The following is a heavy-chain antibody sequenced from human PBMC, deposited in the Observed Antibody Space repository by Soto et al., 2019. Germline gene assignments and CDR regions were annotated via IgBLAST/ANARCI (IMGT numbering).Heavy chain of an antibody. CDR1: GYSFTSYW. J-gene: IGHJ4*02. Sequence: EVQLVQSGAEVKKPGESLRISCKGSGYSFTSYWISWVRQMPGKGLEWMGRIDPSDSYTNYSPSFQGHVTISADKSISTAYLQWSSLKASDTAMYYCARQAPRRFDYYDSSGYPAELDYWGQGTLVTVSS. CDR2: IDPSDSYT. CDR3: ARQAPRRFDYYDSSGYPAELDY. D-gene: IGHD3-22*01. V-gene: IGHV5-10-1*03.